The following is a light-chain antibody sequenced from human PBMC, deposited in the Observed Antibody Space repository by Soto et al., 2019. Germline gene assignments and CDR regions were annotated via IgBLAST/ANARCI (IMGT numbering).Light chain of an antibody. CDR1: QNVSSNH. V-gene: IGKV3-20*01. CDR2: GAS. CDR3: QQYGNFWT. J-gene: IGKJ1*01. Sequence: TVLTQSPGTLSLSPGEIATLSCSASQNVSSNHLGWYQQHPGQAPRLLIYGASSRATGIPDRFSGSGSGTDFSLTIRRLEPDDFAVYYCQQYGNFWTFGQGTKVDIK.